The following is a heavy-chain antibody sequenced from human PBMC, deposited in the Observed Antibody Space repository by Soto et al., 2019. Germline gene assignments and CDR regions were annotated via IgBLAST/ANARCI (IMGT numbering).Heavy chain of an antibody. D-gene: IGHD3-3*01. CDR3: GKDGTDFWGGSPFAY. J-gene: IGHJ4*02. CDR2: LNTGGSVT. Sequence: GGSLRLSCAASGFTFSSYWMHWVRQAPGKGLVWVSRLNTGGSVTYYADSVKGRFTISRDNSKNTVYLQMSGLRAEDTAVYYCGKDGTDFWGGSPFAYWGQGTLVTVSS. V-gene: IGHV3-74*01. CDR1: GFTFSSYW.